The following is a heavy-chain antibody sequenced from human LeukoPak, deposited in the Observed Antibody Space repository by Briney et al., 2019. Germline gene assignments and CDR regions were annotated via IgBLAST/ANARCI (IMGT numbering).Heavy chain of an antibody. J-gene: IGHJ6*03. CDR2: ISGSGGST. D-gene: IGHD3-9*01. Sequence: GGSLRLSCAASGFTFSNSAMSWARQAPGKGLEWVSGISGSGGSTYYAESVKGRFTISRDNSKNTLYLQMNSLRAEDTAVYYCAKGHYDILTGYYVYYYYYMDVWGKGTTVTVSS. CDR1: GFTFSNSA. CDR3: AKGHYDILTGYYVYYYYYMDV. V-gene: IGHV3-23*01.